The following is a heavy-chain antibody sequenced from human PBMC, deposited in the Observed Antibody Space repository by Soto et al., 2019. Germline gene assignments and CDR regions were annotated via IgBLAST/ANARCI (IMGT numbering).Heavy chain of an antibody. V-gene: IGHV1-69*02. Sequence: GASVKVSCKASGGTFSSYTISWVRQAPGQGLEGMGRIIPILGIANYAQKFQGRVTITADKSTSTAYMELSSLRSEDTAVYYCARVWGDPGKLDYGGKGTLVTVSS. CDR3: ARVWGDPGKLDY. J-gene: IGHJ4*02. CDR2: IIPILGIA. D-gene: IGHD3-16*01. CDR1: GGTFSSYT.